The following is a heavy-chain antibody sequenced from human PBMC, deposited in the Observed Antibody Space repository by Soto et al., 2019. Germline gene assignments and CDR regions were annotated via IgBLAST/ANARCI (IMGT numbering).Heavy chain of an antibody. J-gene: IGHJ6*02. Sequence: QVQLQESGPGLVKPSQTLSLTCTVSGGSISSGGYYWSWIRQHPGKGLEWIGYIYYSGSTYYNPSLKSRVTLSVDTSKNQFSLKRSSVTAADTAVYYCARVPPRGYSYDSYGMDVWGQGTTVTVSS. CDR1: GGSISSGGYY. CDR3: ARVPPRGYSYDSYGMDV. CDR2: IYYSGST. D-gene: IGHD5-18*01. V-gene: IGHV4-31*03.